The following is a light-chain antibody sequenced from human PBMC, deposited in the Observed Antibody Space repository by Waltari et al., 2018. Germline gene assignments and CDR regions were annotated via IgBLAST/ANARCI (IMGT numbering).Light chain of an antibody. CDR2: DVT. Sequence: QSALTQPASVSGSPGQSITISCTGTSSDVRGYNYVSWYQQHPVKAPKLIIYDVTNRPSGVSNRFSGSKSGNTASLTISGLQAEHEADYFCSSYTSSSTLVFGGGTKLTVL. J-gene: IGLJ2*01. CDR1: SSDVRGYNY. V-gene: IGLV2-14*03. CDR3: SSYTSSSTLV.